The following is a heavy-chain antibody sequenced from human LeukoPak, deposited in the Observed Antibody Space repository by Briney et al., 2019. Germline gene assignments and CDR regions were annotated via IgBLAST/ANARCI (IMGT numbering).Heavy chain of an antibody. J-gene: IGHJ4*02. Sequence: TSETLSLTCTVSGDSIISTHYYWGWIRQPPGKGLEWIGHIYYSGATYYNPSLKSRVTISVDTSKNQFSLKLSSVTAADTAVYYCARLVEYGSSSFDSWGQGTLVTVSS. V-gene: IGHV4-39*01. D-gene: IGHD6-6*01. CDR1: GDSIISTHYY. CDR2: IYYSGAT. CDR3: ARLVEYGSSSFDS.